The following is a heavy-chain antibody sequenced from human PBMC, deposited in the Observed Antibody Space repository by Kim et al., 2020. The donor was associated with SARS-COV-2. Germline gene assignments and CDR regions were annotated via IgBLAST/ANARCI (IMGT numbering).Heavy chain of an antibody. J-gene: IGHJ4*01. V-gene: IGHV4-31*03. CDR1: GGSISSGGYY. CDR2: IYYSGST. D-gene: IGHD3-22*01. Sequence: SETLSLTCTVSGGSISSGGYYWSWIRQHPGKGLEWIGYIYYSGSTYYNPSLKSRVTISVDTSKNQYSLKLSSVTAADTAVYYCARAPGLGTMVVVVTDFDFWGQGTLVAVSS. CDR3: ARAPGLGTMVVVVTDFDF.